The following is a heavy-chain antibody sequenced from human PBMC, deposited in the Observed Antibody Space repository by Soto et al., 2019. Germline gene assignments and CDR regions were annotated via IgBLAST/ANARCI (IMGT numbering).Heavy chain of an antibody. Sequence: QVQLQESGPGLVKPSQTLSLTCTVSGGSISSGDYYWSWIRQPPGKGLEWIGYIYYSGSTYYNPSLKSRVTISVDTSKNQFSLKLSSVTAADTAVYYCARDLVLCYYDSGDASYFDYWGQGTLVTVSS. CDR3: ARDLVLCYYDSGDASYFDY. CDR1: GGSISSGDYY. D-gene: IGHD3-22*01. J-gene: IGHJ4*02. CDR2: IYYSGST. V-gene: IGHV4-30-4*01.